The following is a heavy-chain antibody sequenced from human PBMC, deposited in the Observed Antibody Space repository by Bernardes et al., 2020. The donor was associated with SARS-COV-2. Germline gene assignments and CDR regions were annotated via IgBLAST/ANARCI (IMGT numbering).Heavy chain of an antibody. D-gene: IGHD3-3*01. CDR3: AGFGVVIQGFDY. V-gene: IGHV3-30*03. Sequence: GGSLRLSCAASGFTFSSYSMNWVRQAPGKGLEWVAVISYDGSNKYYADSVKGRFTISRDNSKNTLYLQMNSLRAEDTAVYYCAGFGVVIQGFDYWGQGTLVTVSS. J-gene: IGHJ4*02. CDR1: GFTFSSYS. CDR2: ISYDGSNK.